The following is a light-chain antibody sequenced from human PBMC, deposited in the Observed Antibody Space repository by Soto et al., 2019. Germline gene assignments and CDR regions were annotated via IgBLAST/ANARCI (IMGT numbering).Light chain of an antibody. Sequence: DIVMTQSPLSLPVTPGEPASISCRSSQSLLHSNGYNYLDWYLQKPGQSPQLLIYLGSNRASGVPDRFSGSGSGTDFTLKISRVEAEDVGVYYCMQALQTPQDYTFGQGTKLEIK. CDR1: QSLLHSNGYNY. CDR2: LGS. V-gene: IGKV2-28*01. J-gene: IGKJ2*01. CDR3: MQALQTPQDYT.